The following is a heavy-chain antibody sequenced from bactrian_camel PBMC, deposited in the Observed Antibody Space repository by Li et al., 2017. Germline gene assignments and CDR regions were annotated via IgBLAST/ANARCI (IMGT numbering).Heavy chain of an antibody. CDR1: GYTYSSYC. CDR3: AAGGHDGFYCAYDY. Sequence: QVQLVESGGGSAQAGGSLRLSCAASGYTYSSYCMGWFRQAPGKEREGVAAIDSDGRASYYDSVKGRFTISQDNSKNTLFLQMNVLRPEDTAMYYCAAGGHDGFYCAYDYYGRGPRSPSP. V-gene: IGHV3S55*01. CDR2: IDSDGRA. D-gene: IGHD3*01. J-gene: IGHJ4*01.